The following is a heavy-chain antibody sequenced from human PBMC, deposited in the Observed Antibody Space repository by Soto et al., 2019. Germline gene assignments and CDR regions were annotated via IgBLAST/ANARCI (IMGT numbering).Heavy chain of an antibody. J-gene: IGHJ4*01. CDR3: AKVYSSGSYFPDY. V-gene: IGHV3-23*01. CDR2: ISAGGGST. D-gene: IGHD3-22*01. CDR1: GFTFSNYA. Sequence: GGPLGLYCSSSGFTFSNYAMGWVRQTPGKGLEWVSAISAGGGSTYYADSVKGRFTISRDNSKNTVFLQLNSLSAEDTAVYYCAKVYSSGSYFPDYWGQGTLVTVPS.